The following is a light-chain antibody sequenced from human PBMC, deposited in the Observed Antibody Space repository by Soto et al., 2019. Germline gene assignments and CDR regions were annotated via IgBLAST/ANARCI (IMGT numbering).Light chain of an antibody. CDR3: QQYSTYWT. Sequence: DIQMTQSPSTLSASVGDRVTITCRASQSIYDWLAWYQQKPGKAPKLLIYKASNLESGVPSRFSGSASGTEFTLTISSLQPDDFATYYCQQYSTYWTCGQGPKVEIK. J-gene: IGKJ1*01. CDR2: KAS. CDR1: QSIYDW. V-gene: IGKV1-5*03.